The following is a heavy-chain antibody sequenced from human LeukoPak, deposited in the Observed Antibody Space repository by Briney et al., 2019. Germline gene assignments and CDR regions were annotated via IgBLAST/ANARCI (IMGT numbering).Heavy chain of an antibody. CDR2: IIPIFGTA. D-gene: IGHD2-2*03. V-gene: IGHV1-69*13. CDR3: ARLMDIVVVPAAMLGWFDP. CDR1: GGTFSSYA. Sequence: SVKVSCKASGGTFSSYAISWVRQAPGQGLEWMGGIIPIFGTANYAQKFQGRVTITADESTSTAYMELSSLRSEDTAVYYCARLMDIVVVPAAMLGWFDPWGQGTLVTVSS. J-gene: IGHJ5*02.